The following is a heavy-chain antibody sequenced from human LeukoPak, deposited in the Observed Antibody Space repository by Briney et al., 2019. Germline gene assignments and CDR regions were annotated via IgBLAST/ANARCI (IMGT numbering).Heavy chain of an antibody. Sequence: GGSLRLSCAASGFTFSSYAMSWVRQAPGKGLEWVSAISGSGGSTYYADSVKGRFTISRDNSKDTLYLQMNSLRAEDTAIYYCAKDGIAVAGYGDFDYWGQGTLVTVSS. CDR3: AKDGIAVAGYGDFDY. D-gene: IGHD6-19*01. CDR2: ISGSGGST. V-gene: IGHV3-23*01. CDR1: GFTFSSYA. J-gene: IGHJ4*02.